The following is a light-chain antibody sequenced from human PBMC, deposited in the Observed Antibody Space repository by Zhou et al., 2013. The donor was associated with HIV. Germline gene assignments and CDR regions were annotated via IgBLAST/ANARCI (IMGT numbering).Light chain of an antibody. V-gene: IGKV1-39*01. CDR1: QSISTSY. CDR2: AAS. Sequence: DIQMTQSPSSLSASVGDRVTITCRASQSISTSYLNWYQQKPGKAPKLLVYAASTLQSGVPSRFSGSGSGTDFTLTISSLQPEDSATYYCQQSYTTLFTFGPGTKVDIK. CDR3: QQSYTTLFT. J-gene: IGKJ3*01.